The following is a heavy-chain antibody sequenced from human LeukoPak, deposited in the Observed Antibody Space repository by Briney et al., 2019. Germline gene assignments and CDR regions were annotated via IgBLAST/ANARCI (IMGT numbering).Heavy chain of an antibody. Sequence: PSETLSLTCTVSGYSISSGYYWGWIRQPPGKGLEWIGSIYHSGSTYYNPSLKSRVTISVDTSKNQFSLKLSSVTAADTAVYYCARTLDYPGGWFDPWGQGTLVTVSS. J-gene: IGHJ5*02. CDR3: ARTLDYPGGWFDP. V-gene: IGHV4-38-2*02. CDR2: IYHSGST. D-gene: IGHD4-11*01. CDR1: GYSISSGYY.